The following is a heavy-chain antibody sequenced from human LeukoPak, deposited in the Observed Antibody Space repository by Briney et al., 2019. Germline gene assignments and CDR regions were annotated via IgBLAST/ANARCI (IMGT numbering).Heavy chain of an antibody. CDR1: GGSISSYY. CDR3: ASSGYYLAHFDY. CDR2: IYYSGST. V-gene: IGHV4-59*13. D-gene: IGHD3-22*01. J-gene: IGHJ4*02. Sequence: PSETLSLTCTVSGGSISSYYWSWIRQPPGKGLEWIGYIYYSGSTNYKPSLKRRVTISVDTSKNQFSLKLSSVTAADTAVYYCASSGYYLAHFDYWGQGTLVTVSS.